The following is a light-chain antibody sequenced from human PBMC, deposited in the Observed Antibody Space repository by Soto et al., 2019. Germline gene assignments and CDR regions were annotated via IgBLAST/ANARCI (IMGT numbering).Light chain of an antibody. CDR3: QQSYSTLIT. J-gene: IGKJ5*01. CDR1: QSINRW. V-gene: IGKV1-5*03. Sequence: DIQMTDSPSTLSASVGDIVTITCRASQSINRWLAWYQQKPGKAPKLLIYKASSLESGVPSRFSGSGSGTDFTLTISSLQPEDFATHYCQQSYSTLITFGQVTRLEIK. CDR2: KAS.